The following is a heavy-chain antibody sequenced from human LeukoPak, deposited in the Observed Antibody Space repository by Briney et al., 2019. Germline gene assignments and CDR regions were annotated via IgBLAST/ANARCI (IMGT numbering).Heavy chain of an antibody. CDR2: ISYDGGIK. V-gene: IGHV3-30*18. D-gene: IGHD2-21*02. Sequence: GGSLRLSCAASGFTFSSYGMHWVRRAPGKGLEWVAVISYDGGIKYYADSVKGRFIISRDNSKNTLYLQMNSLRAEDTAVYYCAKEYCGGDCYNYYYYGMDVWGQGTTVTVSS. J-gene: IGHJ6*02. CDR3: AKEYCGGDCYNYYYYGMDV. CDR1: GFTFSSYG.